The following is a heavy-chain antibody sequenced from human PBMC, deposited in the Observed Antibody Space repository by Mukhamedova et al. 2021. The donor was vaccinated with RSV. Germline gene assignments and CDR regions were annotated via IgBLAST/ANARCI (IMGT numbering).Heavy chain of an antibody. D-gene: IGHD5-12*01. Sequence: GLVWVTRINNDGRNATYADSVKGRFTISRDNARNTLYLQMSSLRADDTAVYYCASGVVATRFRGYFFDYWGQGTLLTVSS. J-gene: IGHJ4*02. V-gene: IGHV3-74*03. CDR3: ASGVVATRFRGYFFDY. CDR2: INNDGRNA.